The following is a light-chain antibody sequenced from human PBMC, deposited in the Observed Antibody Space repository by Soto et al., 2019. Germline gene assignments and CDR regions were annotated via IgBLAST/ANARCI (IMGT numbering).Light chain of an antibody. V-gene: IGKV3-20*01. CDR2: GAS. CDR1: QSVSSSY. Sequence: EIVLTQSPGTLSLSPGERATLSCRASQSVSSSYLAWYQQKPGQAPRLLIYGASSRATGVPARFSGGGSGTDFTLTISRLEPEDFAVYYCQQCGSSPWTFGQGTKVDI. J-gene: IGKJ1*01. CDR3: QQCGSSPWT.